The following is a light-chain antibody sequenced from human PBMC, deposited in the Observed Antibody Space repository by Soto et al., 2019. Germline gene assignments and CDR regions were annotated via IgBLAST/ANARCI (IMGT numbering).Light chain of an antibody. J-gene: IGLJ2*01. CDR2: EVT. Sequence: QSALTQPASVSGSPGQSITISCTGTSSDVGGHNIVSWYQHPPGKAPKLMIYEVTNRPSGVSDRFSCSKSGNTASLTISGLQAEDDADYYCNSYTSTFTLVFGAGTKLTVL. CDR1: SSDVGGHNI. CDR3: NSYTSTFTLV. V-gene: IGLV2-14*01.